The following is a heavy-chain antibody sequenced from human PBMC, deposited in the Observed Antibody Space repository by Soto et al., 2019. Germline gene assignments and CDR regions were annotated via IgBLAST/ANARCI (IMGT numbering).Heavy chain of an antibody. J-gene: IGHJ4*02. CDR2: ISGSGGST. V-gene: IGHV3-23*01. CDR3: AKDHRWNYGSGVTEDDY. D-gene: IGHD1-7*01. CDR1: GFTFSSYA. Sequence: GGSLRLSCAASGFTFSSYAMSWVRQAPGKGLEWVSAISGSGGSTYYADSVKGRFTISRDNSKNTLYLQMNSLRAEDTAVYYCAKDHRWNYGSGVTEDDYWGQGTLVTVSS.